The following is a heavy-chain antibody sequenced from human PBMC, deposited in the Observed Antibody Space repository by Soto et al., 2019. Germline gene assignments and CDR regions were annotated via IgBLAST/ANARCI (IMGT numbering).Heavy chain of an antibody. J-gene: IGHJ4*02. CDR2: IISYNGNT. D-gene: IGHD3-10*01. Sequence: QVQLVQSGAEVKKPGASVKVSCKASGYTFADYGISWVRQAPGQGLEWMGGIISYNGNTNYAQKMQGRVTMTTDTSTSTAYMELQNLRSDDTAVYYCAREGEGYYGSGSYYVTEYWGQGTLVTVSS. V-gene: IGHV1-18*01. CDR1: GYTFADYG. CDR3: AREGEGYYGSGSYYVTEY.